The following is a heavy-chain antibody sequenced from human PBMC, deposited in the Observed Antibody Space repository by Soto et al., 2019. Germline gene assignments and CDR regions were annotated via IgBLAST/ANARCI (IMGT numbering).Heavy chain of an antibody. V-gene: IGHV4-4*02. J-gene: IGHJ4*02. Sequence: QVQLQESGPGLVTPSGTLSLTCAVSGDSISTNNWWTWVRQSPGKGLEWIGEIFHSESANYNPSLQSRVTISLDRSRNQFSLRLRSVTAADTAVYYCARSPYYGVLTGALDYWGRGTLVTVSS. CDR1: GDSISTNNW. D-gene: IGHD3-9*01. CDR2: IFHSESA. CDR3: ARSPYYGVLTGALDY.